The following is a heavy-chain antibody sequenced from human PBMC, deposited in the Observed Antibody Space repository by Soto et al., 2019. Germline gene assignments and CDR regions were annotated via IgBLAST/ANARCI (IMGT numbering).Heavy chain of an antibody. Sequence: WVLRLSCSASGFSFSAYGMHWVRQAPGKGLEWVAVIWFDGSNKYYAESVKGRFSISRDNSKNTLDLQMNSLRAEDTAVYYCVRDGYSSSSGMDVWGQGTTVTVYS. CDR3: VRDGYSSSSGMDV. V-gene: IGHV3-33*01. D-gene: IGHD2-2*01. CDR1: GFSFSAYG. J-gene: IGHJ6*02. CDR2: IWFDGSNK.